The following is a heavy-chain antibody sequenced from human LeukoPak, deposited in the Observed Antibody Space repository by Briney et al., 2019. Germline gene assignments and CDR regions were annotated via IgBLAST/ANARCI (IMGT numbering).Heavy chain of an antibody. Sequence: PGGSLRLSCPTSGFNFGGHYMSWVRQAPGKGPEWISYISGNGRDIAYADSVKGRFTISRDNAKNSLYLQMNSLRAEDTALYYCARTPRGYSYGYYFDFWGQGTLVTVSS. D-gene: IGHD5-18*01. J-gene: IGHJ4*02. CDR3: ARTPRGYSYGYYFDF. V-gene: IGHV3-11*01. CDR2: ISGNGRDI. CDR1: GFNFGGHY.